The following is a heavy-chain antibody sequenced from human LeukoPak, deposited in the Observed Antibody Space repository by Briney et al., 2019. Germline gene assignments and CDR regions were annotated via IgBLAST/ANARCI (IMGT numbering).Heavy chain of an antibody. J-gene: IGHJ3*02. CDR2: IYYSGST. Sequence: SETLSLTCTVSGGSISSGDYYWSWIRQPPGKGLEWIGYIYYSGSTYYNPSLKSRVTISVDTSKNQFSLKLSSVTAADTAVYYSASPIAVAGTPRDAFDIWGQGTMVTVSS. CDR1: GGSISSGDYY. CDR3: ASPIAVAGTPRDAFDI. D-gene: IGHD6-19*01. V-gene: IGHV4-30-4*08.